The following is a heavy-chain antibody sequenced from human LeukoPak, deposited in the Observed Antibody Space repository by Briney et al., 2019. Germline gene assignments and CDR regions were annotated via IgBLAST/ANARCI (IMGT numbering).Heavy chain of an antibody. CDR1: GGSISSYY. Sequence: PSETLSLTCTVSGGSISSYYWSWIRQPPGKGLEWIGYIYYSGSTNYNPSLKSRVTISVDTSKNQFSLKLSSVTAADTAVYYCARDRSSTSCWGCNWFDPWGQGTLVTVSS. J-gene: IGHJ5*02. V-gene: IGHV4-59*01. CDR3: ARDRSSTSCWGCNWFDP. D-gene: IGHD2-2*01. CDR2: IYYSGST.